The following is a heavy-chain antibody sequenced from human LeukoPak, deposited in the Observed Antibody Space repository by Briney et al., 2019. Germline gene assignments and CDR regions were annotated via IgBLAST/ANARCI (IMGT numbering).Heavy chain of an antibody. CDR2: IYHRRNT. J-gene: IGHJ4*02. Sequence: PSETLSLTCTVSGGSISSYYWSWIRQPPGKGLEWIGYIYHRRNTNYNPSLKSRVTISVDMSKNQFSLKLSAVTAADTAVYYCARLLRPTAYTTLYYFDYWGQGTLGTVSS. CDR1: GGSISSYY. D-gene: IGHD3-16*01. CDR3: ARLLRPTAYTTLYYFDY. V-gene: IGHV4-59*12.